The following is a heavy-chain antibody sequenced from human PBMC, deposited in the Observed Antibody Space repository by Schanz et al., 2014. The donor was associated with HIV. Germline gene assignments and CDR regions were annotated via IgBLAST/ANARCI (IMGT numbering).Heavy chain of an antibody. D-gene: IGHD6-6*01. CDR3: ANTEFPYSSSSDYYYGMDV. CDR2: IWYDGSNK. Sequence: QVHLVESGGGVVQPGRSLRLSCAASGFTFRSYGMHWVRQAPGKGLEWVAVIWYDGSNKYYADSVKGRFTISRDNSKNALYLQMNSLRAEDTAVYFCANTEFPYSSSSDYYYGMDVWGQGTTVTVSS. V-gene: IGHV3-33*06. J-gene: IGHJ6*02. CDR1: GFTFRSYG.